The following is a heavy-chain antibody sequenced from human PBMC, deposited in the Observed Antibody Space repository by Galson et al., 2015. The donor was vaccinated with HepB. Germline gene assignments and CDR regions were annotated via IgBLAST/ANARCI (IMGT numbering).Heavy chain of an antibody. Sequence: SVKVSCKASGGTFSSYTISWVRQAPGQGLEWMGRIIPILGIANYAQKFQGRVTITADKSTSTAYMELSSLRSEDTAVYYCARDSGIWFGESKGYWFDPWGQGTLVTVSS. CDR2: IIPILGIA. CDR3: ARDSGIWFGESKGYWFDP. J-gene: IGHJ5*02. V-gene: IGHV1-69*04. CDR1: GGTFSSYT. D-gene: IGHD3-10*01.